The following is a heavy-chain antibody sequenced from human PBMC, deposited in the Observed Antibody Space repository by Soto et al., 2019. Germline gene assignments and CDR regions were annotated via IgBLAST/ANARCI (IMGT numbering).Heavy chain of an antibody. CDR2: IYYSGST. V-gene: IGHV4-59*01. Sequence: SETLSLTCTVSCGSISSYYWSWIRQPPGKGLEWIGYIYYSGSTNYNPSLKSRVTISVDTSKNQFSLKLSSVTAADTAVYYCARGGYSYGYFWFDPWGQGTLVTVSS. CDR3: ARGGYSYGYFWFDP. D-gene: IGHD5-18*01. J-gene: IGHJ5*02. CDR1: CGSISSYY.